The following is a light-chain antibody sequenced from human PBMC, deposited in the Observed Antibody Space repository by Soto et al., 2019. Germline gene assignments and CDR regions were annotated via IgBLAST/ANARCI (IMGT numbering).Light chain of an antibody. J-gene: IGLJ3*02. CDR3: CSYAGDSTWV. CDR1: SSDVGNYNL. Sequence: QSALTQPASVSGSPGPSITISCTGTSSDVGNYNLVSWYQQHPGEAPRLLIYEGSKRPSGVSNRFSGSKFGNTASLTISGLQAEYDVVYYCCSYAGDSTWVFGGGTKVTVL. CDR2: EGS. V-gene: IGLV2-23*01.